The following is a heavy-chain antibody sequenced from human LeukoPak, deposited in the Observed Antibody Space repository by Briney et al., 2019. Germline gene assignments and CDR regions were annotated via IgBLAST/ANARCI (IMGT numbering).Heavy chain of an antibody. V-gene: IGHV4-59*01. CDR2: IYYSGST. CDR1: GGSISSYY. Sequence: PSETLSLTCTVSGGSISSYYWSRIRQPPGKGLEWIGYIYYSGSTNYNPSLKSRVTISVDTSKNQFSLKLSSVTAADTAVYYCARYRQAGFDYWGQGTLVTVSS. D-gene: IGHD6-13*01. CDR3: ARYRQAGFDY. J-gene: IGHJ4*02.